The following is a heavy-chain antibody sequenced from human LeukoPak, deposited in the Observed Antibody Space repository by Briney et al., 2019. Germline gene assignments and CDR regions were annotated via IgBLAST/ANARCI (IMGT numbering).Heavy chain of an antibody. V-gene: IGHV1-69*05. J-gene: IGHJ5*02. CDR3: ARDASSGWNPSWFDP. CDR2: IIPIFGTA. Sequence: ASVKVSCKASGGTFSSYAISWVRQAPGQGLEWMGRIIPIFGTANYAQKFQGRVTITTDESTSTAHMELSSLRSEDTAVYYCARDASSGWNPSWFDPWGQGTLVTVSS. CDR1: GGTFSSYA. D-gene: IGHD6-19*01.